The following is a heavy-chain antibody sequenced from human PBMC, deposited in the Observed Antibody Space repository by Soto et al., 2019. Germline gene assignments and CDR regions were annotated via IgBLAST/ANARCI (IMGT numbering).Heavy chain of an antibody. J-gene: IGHJ4*02. D-gene: IGHD1-26*01. Sequence: ASVKVSSKASGSTFSSSAVHWVRQARGHRLEWIGWIVVGNSNTNYARGLQGRVTMTEDTSTDTAYMELSSLRSEDTAVYYCASMKWELLSYDYWGQGTLVTVSS. CDR3: ASMKWELLSYDY. V-gene: IGHV1-58*01. CDR2: IVVGNSNT. CDR1: GSTFSSSA.